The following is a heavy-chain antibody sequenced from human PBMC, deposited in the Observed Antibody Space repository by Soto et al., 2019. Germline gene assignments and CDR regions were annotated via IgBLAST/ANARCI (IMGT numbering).Heavy chain of an antibody. Sequence: GASVKVSCKASGGTFSSYAISWVRQAPGQGLEWMGGIIPIFGTANYAQKFQGRVTITADESTSTAYMELSSLRSEDTAVYYCARRICGVVIPFNYYGMDVWGQGTTVTVSS. CDR1: GGTFSSYA. CDR3: ARRICGVVIPFNYYGMDV. J-gene: IGHJ6*02. CDR2: IIPIFGTA. V-gene: IGHV1-69*13. D-gene: IGHD3-3*01.